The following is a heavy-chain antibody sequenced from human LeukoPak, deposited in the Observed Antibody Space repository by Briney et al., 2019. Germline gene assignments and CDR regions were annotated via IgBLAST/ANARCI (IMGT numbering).Heavy chain of an antibody. Sequence: ASVKLTCTASGYTITNCDLHCWLRQPPQKGLEWMGSNARSGNTKYTQTFKSRVTITGDTSASTAYMELSSLTSADTAVYYCARDLDVQLERGYYALDVWGKGTLVTVSS. CDR3: ARDLDVQLERGYYALDV. V-gene: IGHV1-3*01. J-gene: IGHJ6*04. CDR2: SNARSGNT. CDR1: GYTITNCD. D-gene: IGHD1-1*01.